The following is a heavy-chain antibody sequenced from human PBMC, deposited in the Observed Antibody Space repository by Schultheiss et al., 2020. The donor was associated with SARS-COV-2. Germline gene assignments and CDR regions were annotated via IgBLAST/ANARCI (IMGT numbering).Heavy chain of an antibody. CDR3: AAGPLIAAGEGFDP. D-gene: IGHD6-13*01. Sequence: SETLSLTCALSGDSVSSNSAAWNWIRQSPSRGLEWLGRTYYRSKWYNDYAVSVKSRITINPDTSKNQFSLQLNSVTPEDTAVYYCAAGPLIAAGEGFDPWGQGTLVTVSS. V-gene: IGHV6-1*01. CDR2: TYYRSKWYN. CDR1: GDSVSSNSAA. J-gene: IGHJ5*02.